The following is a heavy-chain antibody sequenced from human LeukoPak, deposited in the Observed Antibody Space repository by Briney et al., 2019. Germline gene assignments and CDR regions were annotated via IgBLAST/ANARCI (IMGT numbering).Heavy chain of an antibody. CDR3: ARDLVFLRGFYYDTSGFNY. CDR1: GGSISSYY. J-gene: IGHJ4*02. Sequence: SETLSLTCTVSGGSISSYYWSWIRQPPGKGLEWIGYIYYSGSTNYNPSLKSRVTISVDTSKNQFSLKLSSVTAADTAVYYCARDLVFLRGFYYDTSGFNYWGQGTLVTVSS. V-gene: IGHV4-59*12. CDR2: IYYSGST. D-gene: IGHD3-22*01.